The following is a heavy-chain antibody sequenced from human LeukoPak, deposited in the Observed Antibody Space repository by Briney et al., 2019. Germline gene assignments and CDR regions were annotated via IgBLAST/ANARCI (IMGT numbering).Heavy chain of an antibody. CDR3: ARDQAGRHSDY. V-gene: IGHV3-48*03. CDR2: ISSSGSTI. Sequence: GGSLRLSCAASGFTFSSYEMNWVRQAPGKGLEWVSYISSSGSTIYCADSEKGRFTISRDNAKNSLYLQMNSLRAEDSAVYYCARDQAGRHSDYWGQGTLVTVSS. CDR1: GFTFSSYE. J-gene: IGHJ4*02. D-gene: IGHD6-13*01.